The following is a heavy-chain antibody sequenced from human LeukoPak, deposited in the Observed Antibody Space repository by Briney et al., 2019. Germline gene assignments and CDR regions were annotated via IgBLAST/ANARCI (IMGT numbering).Heavy chain of an antibody. J-gene: IGHJ4*02. Sequence: GGSLRLSCAASGFTFSSYAMSWVRQAPGKGLEWVSAISGSGGSTYYADSVKGRFTISRDNSKNTLYLQMNSLRAEDTAVYYGAKTPGIQLWRTLFDYWGQGTLVTVSS. V-gene: IGHV3-23*01. D-gene: IGHD5-18*01. CDR2: ISGSGGST. CDR3: AKTPGIQLWRTLFDY. CDR1: GFTFSSYA.